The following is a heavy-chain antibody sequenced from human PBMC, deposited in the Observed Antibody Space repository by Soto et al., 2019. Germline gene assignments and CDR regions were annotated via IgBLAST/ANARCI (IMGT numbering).Heavy chain of an antibody. D-gene: IGHD3-22*01. CDR3: ARGLPLTTFDY. V-gene: IGHV4-34*01. J-gene: IGHJ4*02. CDR1: GGSFSGYY. Sequence: PSETLCLTCAVYGGSFSGYYWSWIRQPPGKGLEWIGEINHSGSTNYNPSLKSRVTISVDTSKNQFSLKLSSVTAADTAVYYCARGLPLTTFDYWGQGTLVTVSS. CDR2: INHSGST.